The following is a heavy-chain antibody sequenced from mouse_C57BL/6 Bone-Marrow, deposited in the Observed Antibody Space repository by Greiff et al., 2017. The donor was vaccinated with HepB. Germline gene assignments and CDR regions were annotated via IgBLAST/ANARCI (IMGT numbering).Heavy chain of an antibody. Sequence: EVKLMESGEGLVKPGGSLKLSCAASGFTFSSYAMSWVRQTPEKRLEWVAYISSGGDYIYYADTVKGRFTISRDNARNTLYLQRSSRKSEDTAMYYGTLSPIYGSRDAMDYWRQGPSVTVSS. CDR1: GFTFSSYA. J-gene: IGHJ4*01. D-gene: IGHD1-1*01. V-gene: IGHV5-9-1*02. CDR2: ISSGGDYI. CDR3: TLSPIYGSRDAMDY.